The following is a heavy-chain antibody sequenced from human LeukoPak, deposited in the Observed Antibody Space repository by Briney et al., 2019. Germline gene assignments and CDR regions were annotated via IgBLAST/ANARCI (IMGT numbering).Heavy chain of an antibody. J-gene: IGHJ4*02. CDR3: ASGSSAMIVVVIHSPFDY. V-gene: IGHV4-39*07. Sequence: PSETLSLTCTVSGGSISSSSYYWGWIRQPPGKGLEWIGSIYYSGSTYYSPSLKSRVTISVDTSKNQFSLKLSSVTAADTAVYYCASGSSAMIVVVIHSPFDYWGQGTLVTVSS. CDR2: IYYSGST. D-gene: IGHD3-22*01. CDR1: GGSISSSSYY.